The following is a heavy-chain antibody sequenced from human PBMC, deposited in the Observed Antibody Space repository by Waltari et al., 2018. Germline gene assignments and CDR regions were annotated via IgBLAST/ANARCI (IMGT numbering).Heavy chain of an antibody. Sequence: QVQLVQSGAEVKKPGALVKVSCKAAGYTFSDYGISWVRQAPGQGLEWMGLISGNTCHTNRAQKFQGRRIMTEDTSATTVYMELTYLTSDDTAVYYCARERHRLMEEGYLMALDPWGQGTLVTVSS. CDR1: GYTFSDYG. CDR3: ARERHRLMEEGYLMALDP. J-gene: IGHJ5*02. D-gene: IGHD3-3*01. V-gene: IGHV1-18*01. CDR2: ISGNTCHT.